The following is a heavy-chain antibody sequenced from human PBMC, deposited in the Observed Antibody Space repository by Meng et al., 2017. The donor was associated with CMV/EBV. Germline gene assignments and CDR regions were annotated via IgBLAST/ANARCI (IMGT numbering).Heavy chain of an antibody. CDR2: ISGSGGST. CDR3: AKWFWSGDDYYGMDV. J-gene: IGHJ6*02. Sequence: GESLKISCAASGFTVSSNYMSWVRQAPGKGLEWVSAISGSGGSTYYADSVKGRFTISRDNSKNTLYLQMNSLRAEDTAVYYCAKWFWSGDDYYGMDVWGQGTTVTVSS. V-gene: IGHV3-23*01. D-gene: IGHD3-3*01. CDR1: GFTVSSNY.